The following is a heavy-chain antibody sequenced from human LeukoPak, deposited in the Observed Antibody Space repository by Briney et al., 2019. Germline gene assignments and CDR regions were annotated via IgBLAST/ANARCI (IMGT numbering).Heavy chain of an antibody. V-gene: IGHV3-74*01. D-gene: IGHD6-13*01. Sequence: RGSLRLSCAASGFTFSSYWMHWVRQAPGKGLVWVSRINSDGSSTSYADSVKGRFTISRDNAKNTLYLQMDSLRAEDTAVYYCARSGGYSSSWSIFDYWGQGTLVTVSS. CDR1: GFTFSSYW. CDR2: INSDGSST. CDR3: ARSGGYSSSWSIFDY. J-gene: IGHJ4*02.